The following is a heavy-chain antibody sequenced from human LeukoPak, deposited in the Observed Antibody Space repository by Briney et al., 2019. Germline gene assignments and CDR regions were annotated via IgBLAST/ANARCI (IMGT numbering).Heavy chain of an antibody. CDR2: LDYSATT. J-gene: IGHJ5*02. CDR1: GYSISSNYY. D-gene: IGHD3-22*01. CDR3: ARGLRHYYDSSGSDWFDP. V-gene: IGHV4-38-2*02. Sequence: SETLSLTCTVSGYSISSNYYWGWIRQPPGKGLEWIGTLDYSATTYYNPSLKSRVTMSVDTSKNQFSLKLSSVTAADTAVYYCARGLRHYYDSSGSDWFDPWGQGTLVTVSS.